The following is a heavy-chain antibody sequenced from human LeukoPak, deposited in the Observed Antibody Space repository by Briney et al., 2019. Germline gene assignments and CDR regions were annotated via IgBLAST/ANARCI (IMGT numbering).Heavy chain of an antibody. CDR3: ARHMTTVTRNYYYYMDV. CDR1: GYTFTGYY. J-gene: IGHJ6*03. CDR2: INPNSGGT. V-gene: IGHV1-2*02. Sequence: ASVKVSCKASGYTFTGYYMHWVRQAPGQGLEWMGWINPNSGGTNYAQKFQGRVTMTRDTSISTAYMELSRLRAEDTALYHCARHMTTVTRNYYYYMDVWGKGTTVTVSS. D-gene: IGHD4-17*01.